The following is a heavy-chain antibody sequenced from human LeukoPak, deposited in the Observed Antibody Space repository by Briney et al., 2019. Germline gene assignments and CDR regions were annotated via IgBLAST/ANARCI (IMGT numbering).Heavy chain of an antibody. D-gene: IGHD4-17*01. CDR3: ARLESYGVDGFDI. V-gene: IGHV4-59*08. CDR1: GGSISRYF. J-gene: IGHJ3*02. Sequence: SETLSLTCTVSGGSISRYFWNWIRQPAGKRLDWIGYISSSGSTYYNPSLRSPVTISIDTSKNQFSLKLSSVTAADTAVYYCARLESYGVDGFDIWGQGTMVTVSS. CDR2: ISSSGST.